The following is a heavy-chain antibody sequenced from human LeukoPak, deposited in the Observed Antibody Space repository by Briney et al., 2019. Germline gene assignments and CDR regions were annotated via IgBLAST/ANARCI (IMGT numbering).Heavy chain of an antibody. D-gene: IGHD5-18*01. CDR3: AREIVYSYGSRSYYYGMDV. Sequence: SETLSLTCTVSGGSISSYYWSWIRQPPGKGLEWIGYIYYSGSTNYNPSLKSRVTISVDTSKNQFSLKLSSVTAADTAVYYCAREIVYSYGSRSYYYGMDVRGQGTTVTVSS. V-gene: IGHV4-59*01. CDR1: GGSISSYY. J-gene: IGHJ6*02. CDR2: IYYSGST.